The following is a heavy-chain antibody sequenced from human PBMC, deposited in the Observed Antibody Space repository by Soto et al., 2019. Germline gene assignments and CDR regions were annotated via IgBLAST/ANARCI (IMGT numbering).Heavy chain of an antibody. CDR2: ISASGGAT. Sequence: QSGWSLRLSCVASRFTFASYAMSWVRQAPGKGLEWVAAISASGGATIHADSVKGRLTISRDNSKNTLYLQMNSLRAEDTAVYYCAKDVEGGSLFRGAFDYWGQGTQVTSPQ. J-gene: IGHJ4*02. V-gene: IGHV3-23*01. CDR3: AKDVEGGSLFRGAFDY. D-gene: IGHD1-26*01. CDR1: RFTFASYA.